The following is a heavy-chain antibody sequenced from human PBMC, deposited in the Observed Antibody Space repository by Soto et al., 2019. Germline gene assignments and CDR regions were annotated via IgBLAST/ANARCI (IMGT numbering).Heavy chain of an antibody. CDR1: GFSFSTYD. D-gene: IGHD6-19*01. CDR3: AGDSSGWGLDS. J-gene: IGHJ5*01. CDR2: IGTVGNT. Sequence: EVQLVESGGGLVQPGGSLRLSCAASGFSFSTYDMHWVRQAPGKGLEWVSLIGTVGNTHYPDSVKGRFIVSRENAKNSLYLQMNSLSVGDTAVYYCAGDSSGWGLDSWGQGIPVTVSS. V-gene: IGHV3-13*01.